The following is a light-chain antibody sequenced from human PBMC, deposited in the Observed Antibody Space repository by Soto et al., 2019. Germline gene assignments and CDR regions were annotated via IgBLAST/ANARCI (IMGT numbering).Light chain of an antibody. CDR2: DAS. CDR1: HIVSRSY. Sequence: EIVLTQSPGTLSLSPGERATLSCRASHIVSRSYFAWYQQKPGQAPRLLIYDASNRATGIPARFSGSGSGTDFTLTISSLEPEDFAVYYCQQRSNWPPITFGQGTRLEIK. J-gene: IGKJ5*01. CDR3: QQRSNWPPIT. V-gene: IGKV3-11*01.